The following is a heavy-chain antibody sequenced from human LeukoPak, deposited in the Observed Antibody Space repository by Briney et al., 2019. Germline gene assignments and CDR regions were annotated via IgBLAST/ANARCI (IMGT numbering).Heavy chain of an antibody. CDR1: GGSISSYY. Sequence: SETLSFTCTVSGGSISSYYWSWIRQPPGKGLEWIGYIYYSGSTNYNPSLKSRVTTSVDTSKKQFSLKLSSVTAADTAVYYCARHWGYYDILTGYYIPIDAFDIWGQGTMVTVSS. V-gene: IGHV4-59*08. CDR3: ARHWGYYDILTGYYIPIDAFDI. CDR2: IYYSGST. D-gene: IGHD3-9*01. J-gene: IGHJ3*02.